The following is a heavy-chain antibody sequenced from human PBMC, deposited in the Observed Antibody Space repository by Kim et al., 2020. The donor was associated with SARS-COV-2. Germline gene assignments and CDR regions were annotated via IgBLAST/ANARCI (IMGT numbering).Heavy chain of an antibody. Sequence: QKVQGRGTITADKSTSTAYMELSSLRSEDTAVYYCARVALAVSSAYYFDYWGQGTLVTVSS. CDR3: ARVALAVSSAYYFDY. D-gene: IGHD3-22*01. V-gene: IGHV1-69*04. J-gene: IGHJ4*02.